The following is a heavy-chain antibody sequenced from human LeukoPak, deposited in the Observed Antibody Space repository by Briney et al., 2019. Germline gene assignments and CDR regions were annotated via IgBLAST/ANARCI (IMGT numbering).Heavy chain of an antibody. CDR3: ARDDSVGVFDY. J-gene: IGHJ4*02. V-gene: IGHV3-21*01. CDR2: ISSSSSYI. Sequence: GGSLRLSCAASGFTFSSYSMNWVRQAPGKGLEWVSSISSSSSYIYYPDSVKGRFTISRDNAKNSLYLQMNSLRAEDTAVYYCARDDSVGVFDYWGQGTLVTVSS. D-gene: IGHD2-21*01. CDR1: GFTFSSYS.